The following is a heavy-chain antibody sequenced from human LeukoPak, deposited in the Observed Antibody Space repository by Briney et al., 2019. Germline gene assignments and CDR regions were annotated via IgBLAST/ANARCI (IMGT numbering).Heavy chain of an antibody. CDR3: ARGRQLRYFDWLLSPED. CDR1: GGTFSSYA. Sequence: ASVKVSCKASGGTFSSYAISWVRQVPGQGLEWMGGIIPIFGTANYAQKFQGRVAITADKSTSTAYMELSSLRSEDTAVYYCARGRQLRYFDWLLSPEDWGQGTLVTVSS. D-gene: IGHD3-9*01. J-gene: IGHJ4*02. CDR2: IIPIFGTA. V-gene: IGHV1-69*06.